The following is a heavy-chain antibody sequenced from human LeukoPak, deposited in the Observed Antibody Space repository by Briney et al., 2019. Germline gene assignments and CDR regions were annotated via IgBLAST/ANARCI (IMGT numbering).Heavy chain of an antibody. J-gene: IGHJ4*02. Sequence: GGSLRLSCAASGFTVSSNYMSWVRQAPGKGLEWVSVIYGGGSTYYAGSVKGRFPISRDNAKNSLYLQMNSLRAEDTAVYYCARDGQYSSSWDLDYWGQGTLVTVSS. D-gene: IGHD6-13*01. CDR1: GFTVSSNY. CDR3: ARDGQYSSSWDLDY. V-gene: IGHV3-53*01. CDR2: IYGGGST.